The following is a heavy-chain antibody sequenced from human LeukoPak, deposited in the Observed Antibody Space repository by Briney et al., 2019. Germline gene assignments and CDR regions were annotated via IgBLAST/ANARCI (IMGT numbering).Heavy chain of an antibody. V-gene: IGHV3-21*01. Sequence: GGSLRLSCAASGFTFSSYSMNWVRQAPGKGLEWVSSISSSSSYIYYADSVKGRFTISRDNAKNSLYLQMNSLRAEDTAVYYCARASTAYCGGDCYSYYFDYWGQGTLVTASS. CDR2: ISSSSSYI. D-gene: IGHD2-21*02. CDR3: ARASTAYCGGDCYSYYFDY. CDR1: GFTFSSYS. J-gene: IGHJ4*02.